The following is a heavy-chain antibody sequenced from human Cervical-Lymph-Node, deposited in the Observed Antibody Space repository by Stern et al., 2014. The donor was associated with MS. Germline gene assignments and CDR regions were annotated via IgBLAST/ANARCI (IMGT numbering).Heavy chain of an antibody. V-gene: IGHV4-59*01. D-gene: IGHD4-17*01. CDR2: SYYTGST. Sequence: VQLVESGPGLVKPSETLSLTCTVSGGSISGYYWSWVRQAPGKGLEWIGFSYYTGSTNYNPSLQSRVTISIDTSKNQFSLKLRSVTAADSAVYYCARNGVYGDSYFDSWGQGTLVTVSS. CDR3: ARNGVYGDSYFDS. J-gene: IGHJ4*02. CDR1: GGSISGYY.